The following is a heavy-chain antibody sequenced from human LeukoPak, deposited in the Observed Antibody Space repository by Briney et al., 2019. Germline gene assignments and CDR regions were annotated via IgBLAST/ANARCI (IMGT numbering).Heavy chain of an antibody. V-gene: IGHV4-61*01. D-gene: IGHD5/OR15-5a*01. CDR2: IYHDGST. J-gene: IGHJ5*02. Sequence: PSETLSLTCTVSGVSVSSGSYFWSWIRQPPGEGPQWIGYIYHDGSTNYSPSLRSRVSISVDTSKNQFSLKLSSVTTADTAVYFCATFFDFWFGPWGQRTQVTVSS. CDR1: GVSVSSGSYF. CDR3: ATFFDFWFGP.